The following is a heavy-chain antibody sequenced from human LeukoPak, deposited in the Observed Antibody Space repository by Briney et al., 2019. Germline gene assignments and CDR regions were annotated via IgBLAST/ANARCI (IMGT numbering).Heavy chain of an antibody. CDR3: ARVSFGDLFLDS. D-gene: IGHD3-10*01. CDR1: GFTFSTYW. CDR2: IKPDGSDQ. Sequence: GGSLRLSCVVSGFTFSTYWMNWVRQAPGKGLEWVANIKPDGSDQYYVDSVKGRFTISRDNAKNSLYLQMNSLRAEDTAVYFCARVSFGDLFLDSWGQGTLVTVSS. V-gene: IGHV3-7*04. J-gene: IGHJ4*02.